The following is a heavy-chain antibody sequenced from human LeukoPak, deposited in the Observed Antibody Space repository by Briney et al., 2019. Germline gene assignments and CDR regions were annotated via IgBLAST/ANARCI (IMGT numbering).Heavy chain of an antibody. J-gene: IGHJ3*02. CDR3: ARLYCRGGRCYCGDAFDI. Sequence: PGGSPRHSSAAPGFTFSRYWRQCGRHAPGERLVWVSTIKSDGRSTSYADSVKGRFTISRDNAKNTLYLQMSSLRAEDMAVYYCARLYCRGGRCYCGDAFDIWGQGTMVTVSS. V-gene: IGHV3-74*01. CDR1: GFTFSRYW. CDR2: IKSDGRST. D-gene: IGHD2-15*01.